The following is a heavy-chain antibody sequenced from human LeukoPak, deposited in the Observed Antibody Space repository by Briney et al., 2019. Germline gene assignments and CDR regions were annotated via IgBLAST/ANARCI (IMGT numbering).Heavy chain of an antibody. Sequence: GGSLRLSCAASGFTFSKDDFHWVRQAPGKGLEWVAAIGVTGDTYYADSVKGRFTISRDNAKNSLYLQMNSLRAEDTALYYCAKDIYGSGSYRYYYYYYGMDVWGQGTTVTVSS. V-gene: IGHV3-13*01. D-gene: IGHD3-10*01. CDR2: IGVTGDT. J-gene: IGHJ6*02. CDR3: AKDIYGSGSYRYYYYYYGMDV. CDR1: GFTFSKDD.